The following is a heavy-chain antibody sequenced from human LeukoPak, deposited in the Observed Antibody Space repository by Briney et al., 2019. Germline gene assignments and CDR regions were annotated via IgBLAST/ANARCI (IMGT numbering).Heavy chain of an antibody. D-gene: IGHD5-24*01. V-gene: IGHV3-48*04. CDR1: GFTSSSYS. CDR3: ASGSRDGYNYRFDY. CDR2: ISSSSSSI. Sequence: SGGSLRLSCEASGFTSSSYSMNWVRQAPGKGLEWVSYISSSSSSIYYADSVKGRFTISRDNAKNSLYLQMNSLRAEDTAVYYCASGSRDGYNYRFDYWGQGTLVTVSS. J-gene: IGHJ4*02.